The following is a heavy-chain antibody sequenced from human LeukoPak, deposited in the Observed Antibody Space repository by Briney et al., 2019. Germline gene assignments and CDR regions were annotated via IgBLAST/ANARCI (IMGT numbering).Heavy chain of an antibody. Sequence: SETLSLTCAVYGGSFSGYYWSWNRQPPGKGLEWIGEINHSGSTNYNPSLKSRVTISVDTSKNQFSLKLSSVTAADTAVYYCASRNWNRPWNYWGQGTLVTVSS. D-gene: IGHD1-1*01. CDR3: ASRNWNRPWNY. CDR1: GGSFSGYY. V-gene: IGHV4-34*01. J-gene: IGHJ4*02. CDR2: INHSGST.